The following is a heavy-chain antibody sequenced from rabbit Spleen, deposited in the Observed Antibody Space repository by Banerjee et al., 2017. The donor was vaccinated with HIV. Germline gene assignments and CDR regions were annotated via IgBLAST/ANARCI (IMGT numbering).Heavy chain of an antibody. V-gene: IGHV1S40*01. Sequence: QSLEESGGDLVKPGASLTLTCTASRFSFSSSYYMCWVRQAPGKGLEWIACINAATAKPVYASWAQGRFTISKTSSTTVTLQMTSLTAADTATYFYARDTSSSFSSYGMDLWGPGTLVTVS. CDR1: RFSFSSSYY. CDR2: INAATAKP. CDR3: ARDTSSSFSSYGMDL. J-gene: IGHJ6*01. D-gene: IGHD1-1*01.